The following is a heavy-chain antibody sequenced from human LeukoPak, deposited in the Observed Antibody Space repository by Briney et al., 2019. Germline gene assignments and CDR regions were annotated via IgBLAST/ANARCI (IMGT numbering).Heavy chain of an antibody. V-gene: IGHV3-74*01. CDR1: GFTFSTYW. D-gene: IGHD6-19*01. CDR3: ARRIGYSSGHSAVYYFDY. J-gene: IGHJ4*02. Sequence: GGSLRLSCAATGFTFSTYWMHWVRQAPGKGLVWVSLINSGGDDTRYADSVKGRFTISRDNAKNTLYLQMNSLRAEDTAVYYCARRIGYSSGHSAVYYFDYWGQGTLVTVSS. CDR2: INSGGDDT.